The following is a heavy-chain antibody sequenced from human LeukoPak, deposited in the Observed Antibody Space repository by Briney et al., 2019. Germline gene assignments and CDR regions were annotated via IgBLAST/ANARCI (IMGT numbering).Heavy chain of an antibody. CDR2: ISGSGGST. J-gene: IGHJ4*02. Sequence: GGSLRLSCAASGFTFTDFYMNWVRQAPGKGLEWVSAISGSGGSTYYADSVKGRFTISRDNSKNTLYLQMNSLRAEDTSIYFCAKALEQETVIALDSWGQGTLVTVSS. CDR3: AKALEQETVIALDS. V-gene: IGHV3-23*01. D-gene: IGHD6-13*01. CDR1: GFTFTDFY.